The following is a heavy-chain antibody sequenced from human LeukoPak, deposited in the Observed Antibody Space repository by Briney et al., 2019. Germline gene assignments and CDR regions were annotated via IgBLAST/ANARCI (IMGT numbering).Heavy chain of an antibody. Sequence: EGSLRLSCAASGFTFSSYAMSWVRQAPGKGLEWVANIKQDGSEKYYVDSVKGRFTISRDNAKNSLYLQMNSLRAEDTAVYYCASYSGSYPIYFDYWGQGTLVTVSS. V-gene: IGHV3-7*01. CDR3: ASYSGSYPIYFDY. CDR2: IKQDGSEK. D-gene: IGHD1-26*01. CDR1: GFTFSSYA. J-gene: IGHJ4*02.